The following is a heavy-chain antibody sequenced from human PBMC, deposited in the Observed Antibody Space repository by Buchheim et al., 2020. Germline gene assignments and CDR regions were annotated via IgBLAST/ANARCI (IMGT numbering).Heavy chain of an antibody. CDR1: GFTFSRYW. CDR3: VKDLPNSGFAYDY. CDR2: VNSDGSGT. V-gene: IGHV3-74*01. D-gene: IGHD5-12*01. J-gene: IGHJ4*02. Sequence: EVQLVESGGGLVQPGGSLRLSCAASGFTFSRYWMHWVRQAPGKGLMWVSRVNSDGSGTGYADSVKGRFHISRDNAQNTLCLQMNSLRAEDTAVYYCVKDLPNSGFAYDYWGQGSL.